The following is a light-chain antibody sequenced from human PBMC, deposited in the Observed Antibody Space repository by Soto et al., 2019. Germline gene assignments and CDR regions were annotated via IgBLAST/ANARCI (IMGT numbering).Light chain of an antibody. V-gene: IGKV3D-7*01. CDR2: GAS. CDR1: QIVSSNS. J-gene: IGKJ4*01. CDR3: LQDYNYPLT. Sequence: EIVMTQSPGTLSLSPGETATLSCRASQIVSSNSVAWFHQKPGQAPRLLIYGASSRATGVPDRFSASGSGTDFTLTISSLQPEDFATYYCLQDYNYPLTFGGGTKVDIK.